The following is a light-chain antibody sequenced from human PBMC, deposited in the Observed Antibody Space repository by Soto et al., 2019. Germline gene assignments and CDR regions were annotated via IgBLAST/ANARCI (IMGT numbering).Light chain of an antibody. CDR3: QTWGNDFIF. CDR2: INTDASL. J-gene: IGLJ2*01. V-gene: IGLV4-69*02. Sequence: QLVLTQSPSVSASLGASVKVTCTLSSGHTNRAIAWHQQHPEKGPRYLMKINTDASLSKGDGIPDRFSGSSSGAERYLTISSLQLEDEADYYCQTWGNDFIFFGEGTKLTVL. CDR1: SGHTNRA.